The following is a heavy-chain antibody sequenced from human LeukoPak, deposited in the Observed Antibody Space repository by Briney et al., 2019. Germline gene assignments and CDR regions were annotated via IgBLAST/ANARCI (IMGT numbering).Heavy chain of an antibody. Sequence: ASVKVSCKASGGTFRSYAISWVRQAPGQGLEWMGGIIPIFGTANYAQKFQGRVTITADESTSTAYMELSSLRSEDTAVYYCARGYCSSTSCYTPSDPWGQGTLVTVS. CDR3: ARGYCSSTSCYTPSDP. CDR1: GGTFRSYA. D-gene: IGHD2-2*02. CDR2: IIPIFGTA. V-gene: IGHV1-69*13. J-gene: IGHJ5*02.